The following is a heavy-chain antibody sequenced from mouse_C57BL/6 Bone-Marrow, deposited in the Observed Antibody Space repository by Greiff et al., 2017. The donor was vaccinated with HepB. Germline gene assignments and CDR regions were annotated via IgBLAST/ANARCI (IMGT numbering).Heavy chain of an antibody. CDR3: AAYYYGSRGGSGYYAMDY. CDR2: IDPEDGET. J-gene: IGHJ4*01. CDR1: GFNIKDYY. Sequence: VQLKESGAELVKPGASVKLSCTASGFNIKDYYMHWVKQRTEQGLEWIGRIDPEDGETKYAPKFQGKATITADTSSNTAYLQLSSLTSEDTAVYYCAAYYYGSRGGSGYYAMDYWGQGTSVTVSS. V-gene: IGHV14-2*01. D-gene: IGHD1-1*01.